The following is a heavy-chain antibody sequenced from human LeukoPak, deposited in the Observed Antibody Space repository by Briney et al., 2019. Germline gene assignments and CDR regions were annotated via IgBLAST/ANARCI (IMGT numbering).Heavy chain of an antibody. V-gene: IGHV3-48*01. CDR2: IRSSSRTI. Sequence: PGGSLRLSCAASGFTFSSYSMNWVRQAPGKGLEWVSYIRSSSRTIYYADSVKGRFTISRDNSKNTVFLQMNNLRLEDTAIYYCVKDVHYLGSYRESLDPWGQGTLVTVSS. D-gene: IGHD3-10*01. CDR1: GFTFSSYS. CDR3: VKDVHYLGSYRESLDP. J-gene: IGHJ5*02.